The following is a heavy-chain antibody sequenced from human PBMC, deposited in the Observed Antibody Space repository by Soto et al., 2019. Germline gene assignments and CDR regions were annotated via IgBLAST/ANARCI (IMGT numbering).Heavy chain of an antibody. Sequence: SETLSLTCTVSGGSITSSYWSWIRRPPGKGLEWIAYIYDTGISGYTPSTSYNPSLKSRVTMSVDTSKSQFSLKLTSVTAADTAVYYCATYRKFFQIWGQGTKVTVSS. CDR3: ATYRKFFQI. CDR1: GGSITSSY. CDR2: IYDTGISGYTPST. V-gene: IGHV4-59*01. J-gene: IGHJ3*02.